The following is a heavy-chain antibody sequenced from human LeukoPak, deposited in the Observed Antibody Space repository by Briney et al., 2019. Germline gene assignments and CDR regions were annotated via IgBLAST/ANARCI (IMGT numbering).Heavy chain of an antibody. CDR3: AGGDGYNWPAFDI. V-gene: IGHV3-48*04. Sequence: QPGGSLRLSCAASGFTFSGYWMTWLRQAPGKGLEWVSYISSSGSPIYYADSVKGRFTISRDNAKNSLYLQMNSLRAEDTAVYYCAGGDGYNWPAFDIWGQGTMVTVSS. J-gene: IGHJ3*02. CDR1: GFTFSGYW. D-gene: IGHD5-24*01. CDR2: ISSSGSPI.